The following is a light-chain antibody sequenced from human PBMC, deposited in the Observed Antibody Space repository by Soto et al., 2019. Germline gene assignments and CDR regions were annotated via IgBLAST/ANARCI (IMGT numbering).Light chain of an antibody. CDR2: ETS. Sequence: EIVLTQSPATLSLSAGERVTLSCRSSQSVDTMVAWYQQQVGRTPRLLIYETSSRATGVPARFSGSGSGTDFTLTTRRLEPEDFAIYFCQVRSDWPPFKYTFGQGTKLEVK. J-gene: IGKJ2*01. CDR1: QSVDTM. CDR3: QVRSDWPPFKYT. V-gene: IGKV3-11*01.